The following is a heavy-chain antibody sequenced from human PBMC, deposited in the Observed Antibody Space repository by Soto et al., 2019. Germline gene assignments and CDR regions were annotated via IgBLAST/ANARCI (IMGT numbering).Heavy chain of an antibody. CDR3: ARVRNGLDV. CDR1: GGSISIFY. J-gene: IGHJ6*02. CDR2: IYYSGST. Sequence: QVKLQESGPGLVKPSETLSLTCTVSGGSISIFYWSWIRQPPGKGLEWIGHIYYSGSTNYNPSLNSRVTISLDTSKNQFSLELNSVTAADTAVDYCARVRNGLDVWGQGTTVTVSS. V-gene: IGHV4-59*01.